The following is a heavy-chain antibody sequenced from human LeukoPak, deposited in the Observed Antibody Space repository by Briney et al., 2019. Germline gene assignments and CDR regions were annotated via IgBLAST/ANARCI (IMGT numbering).Heavy chain of an antibody. D-gene: IGHD6-13*01. CDR3: ARVTAAAGIGNSYYYYYMDV. V-gene: IGHV1-2*06. CDR2: INPNSGDT. CDR1: GYTFTGYY. Sequence: ASVKVSCKASGYTFTGYYMHWVRQAPGQGLEWMGRINPNSGDTNYAQKFQGRVTMTRDTSISTAYMELSSLRSEDTAVYYCARVTAAAGIGNSYYYYYMDVWGKGTTVTVSS. J-gene: IGHJ6*03.